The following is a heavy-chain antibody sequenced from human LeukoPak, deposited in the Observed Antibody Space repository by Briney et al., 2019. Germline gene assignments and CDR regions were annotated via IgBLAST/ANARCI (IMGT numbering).Heavy chain of an antibody. CDR1: GGTFSSYA. J-gene: IGHJ4*02. Sequence: ASVKVSCKASGGTFSSYAISWVRQAPGQGLEWMGGIIPIFGTANYAQKFQGRVTITADESTSTAYMELSSLSSEDTAVYYCARESVVVPAAISDWGQGTLVTVSS. V-gene: IGHV1-69*01. D-gene: IGHD2-2*02. CDR3: ARESVVVPAAISD. CDR2: IIPIFGTA.